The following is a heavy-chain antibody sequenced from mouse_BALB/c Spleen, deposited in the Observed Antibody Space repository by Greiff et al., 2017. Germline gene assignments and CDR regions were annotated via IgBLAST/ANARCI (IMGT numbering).Heavy chain of an antibody. CDR3: TRAYRYDGNFDY. J-gene: IGHJ2*01. Sequence: EVKLVESGGGLVKPGGSLKLSCAASGFTFSSYTMSWVRQTPEKRLEWVATISSGGSYTYYPDSVKGRFTISRDNAKNTLYLQMSSLKSEDTAMYYCTRAYRYDGNFDYWGQGTTLTVSS. D-gene: IGHD2-14*01. CDR1: GFTFSSYT. V-gene: IGHV5-6-4*01. CDR2: ISSGGSYT.